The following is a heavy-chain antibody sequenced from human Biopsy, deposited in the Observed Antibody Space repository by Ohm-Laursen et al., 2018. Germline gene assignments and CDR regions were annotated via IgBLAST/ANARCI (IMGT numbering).Heavy chain of an antibody. Sequence: SETLSLTCTVSGGSLSSYYWSWIRQPAGKGLEWIGRIYSSGSTNYNPSLKSRATLSMDTSKRQFSLKLSFVTAADTAVYYCARWTPEYDSSRYYLDAFDIWGQGTTVSVSS. V-gene: IGHV4-4*07. D-gene: IGHD3-22*01. J-gene: IGHJ3*02. CDR2: IYSSGST. CDR1: GGSLSSYY. CDR3: ARWTPEYDSSRYYLDAFDI.